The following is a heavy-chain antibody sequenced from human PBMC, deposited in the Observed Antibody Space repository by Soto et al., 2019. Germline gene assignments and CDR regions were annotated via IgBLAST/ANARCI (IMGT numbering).Heavy chain of an antibody. CDR1: GYNFASYW. Sequence: LGESLKISCKGSGYNFASYWIGWVRQMPGKDLEWMGIIYPGDSDTRYSPSFQGQVIISADKSISTAYLQWSSLKASDTAMYYCATTYLGLPNYYYYGMDVWGQGTTVTVSS. D-gene: IGHD7-27*01. CDR3: ATTYLGLPNYYYYGMDV. V-gene: IGHV5-51*01. CDR2: IYPGDSDT. J-gene: IGHJ6*02.